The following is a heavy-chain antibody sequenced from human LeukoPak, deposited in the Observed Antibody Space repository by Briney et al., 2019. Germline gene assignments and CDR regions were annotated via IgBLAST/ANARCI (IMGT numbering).Heavy chain of an antibody. J-gene: IGHJ4*02. CDR3: ARADYDILTGYVDY. V-gene: IGHV3-7*01. CDR2: IKQDGSEK. Sequence: GGSLRLSCAASGFTLSKHWMTWVRQAPGKGLECVAIIKQDGSEKYYVNSVKGRFTISRDNAKNSLYLQMNSLRAEDTAVYYCARADYDILTGYVDYWGQGTLVTVSS. CDR1: GFTLSKHW. D-gene: IGHD3-9*01.